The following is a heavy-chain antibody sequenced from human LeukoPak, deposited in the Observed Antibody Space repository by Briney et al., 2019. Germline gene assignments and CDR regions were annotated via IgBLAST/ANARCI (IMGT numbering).Heavy chain of an antibody. V-gene: IGHV3-30*04. D-gene: IGHD1-26*01. CDR1: GFTFNNYA. CDR2: ISYDGSNE. Sequence: GGSLRLSCAASGFTFNNYAMHWVRQAPGKGLEWVAVISYDGSNEYYADSVKGRFTISRDNSKNTLYLQMNSLRAEDTAVYYCATSGRIKGDAFDIWGQGTMVTVSS. J-gene: IGHJ3*02. CDR3: ATSGRIKGDAFDI.